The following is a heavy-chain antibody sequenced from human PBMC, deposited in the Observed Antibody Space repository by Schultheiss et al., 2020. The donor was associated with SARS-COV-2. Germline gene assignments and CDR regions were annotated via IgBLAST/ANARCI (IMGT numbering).Heavy chain of an antibody. V-gene: IGHV3-74*01. D-gene: IGHD3-10*01. Sequence: GGSLRLSCAASGFTFSSYWMHWVRQAPGKGLVWVSRINSDGSSTSYADSVKGRFTISRDNAKNTLYLQMNSLRAEDTAVYYCARGLLWFGELLFSYYYYGMDVWGQGTTVTVSS. CDR2: INSDGSST. CDR3: ARGLLWFGELLFSYYYYGMDV. CDR1: GFTFSSYW. J-gene: IGHJ6*02.